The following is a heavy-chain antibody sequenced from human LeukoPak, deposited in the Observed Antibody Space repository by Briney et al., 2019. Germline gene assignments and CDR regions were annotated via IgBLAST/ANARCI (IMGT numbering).Heavy chain of an antibody. Sequence: PGGSLRLSCAGSEFTFSSYSMHWVRQAPGKGLEWVAHIREDGNKDNYIDSVRGRFTISRDNAKNSLYLQMNSLRAEDTAVYYCARDEVGGPLKYWGQGILVTVSS. J-gene: IGHJ4*02. CDR3: ARDEVGGPLKY. CDR1: EFTFSSYS. V-gene: IGHV3-7*01. CDR2: IREDGNKD. D-gene: IGHD1-26*01.